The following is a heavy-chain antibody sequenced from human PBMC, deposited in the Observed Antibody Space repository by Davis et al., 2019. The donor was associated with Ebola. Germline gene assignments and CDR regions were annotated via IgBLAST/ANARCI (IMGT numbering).Heavy chain of an antibody. V-gene: IGHV3-21*01. CDR1: GFTFSNYS. Sequence: GESLKISCAASGFTFSNYSMNWVRQAPGKGLEWVSSISSSSSYIYYADSVKGRFTISRDNAKNSLYLQMNSLRAEDTAVYYCAREEGLDYDILSYYYGMDVWGQRTTVTVSS. J-gene: IGHJ6*02. CDR2: ISSSSSYI. CDR3: AREEGLDYDILSYYYGMDV. D-gene: IGHD3-9*01.